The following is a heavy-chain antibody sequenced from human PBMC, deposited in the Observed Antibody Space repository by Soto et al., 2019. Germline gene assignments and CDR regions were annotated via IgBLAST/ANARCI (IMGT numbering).Heavy chain of an antibody. CDR3: AKDRWRYCSSTSCFGVFDY. V-gene: IGHV3-9*01. J-gene: IGHJ4*02. D-gene: IGHD2-2*01. CDR2: ISWNSGSI. Sequence: EVQLVESGGGLVQPGRSLRLSCAASGFTFDDYAMHWVRQAPGKGLEWVSGISWNSGSIGYADSVKGRFTISSDNAKNSLYLQMNSLRAEDTALYYCAKDRWRYCSSTSCFGVFDYWGQGTLVTVSS. CDR1: GFTFDDYA.